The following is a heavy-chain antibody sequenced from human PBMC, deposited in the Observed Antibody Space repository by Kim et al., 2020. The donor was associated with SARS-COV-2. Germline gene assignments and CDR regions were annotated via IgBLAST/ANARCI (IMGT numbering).Heavy chain of an antibody. CDR3: ARLDCSSTSCYGPGIYYYGMDV. Sequence: SETLSLTCTVSGGSISSYYWSWIRQPPGKGLEWIGYIYYSGSTNYNPSLKSRVTISVDTSKNQFSLKLSSVTAADTAVYYCARLDCSSTSCYGPGIYYYGMDVWGQGTTVTVSS. V-gene: IGHV4-59*08. CDR1: GGSISSYY. D-gene: IGHD2-2*01. CDR2: IYYSGST. J-gene: IGHJ6*02.